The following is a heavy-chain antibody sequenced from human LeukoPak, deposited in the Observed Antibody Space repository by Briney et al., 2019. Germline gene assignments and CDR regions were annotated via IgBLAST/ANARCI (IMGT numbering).Heavy chain of an antibody. CDR1: GGSISSGGYY. Sequence: SQTLSLTCTVSGGSISSGGYYWSWIRQHPGKGLEWIGYIYYSGSTYYNPSLKSRVTISVDTSKNQFSLKLSSVTAADTAVYYCARGAGGTTVTTNLDYWGQGTLVTVSS. CDR3: ARGAGGTTVTTNLDY. J-gene: IGHJ4*02. D-gene: IGHD4-17*01. V-gene: IGHV4-31*03. CDR2: IYYSGST.